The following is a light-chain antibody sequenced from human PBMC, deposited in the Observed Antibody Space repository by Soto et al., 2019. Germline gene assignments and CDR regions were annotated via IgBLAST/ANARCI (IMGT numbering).Light chain of an antibody. V-gene: IGLV2-23*02. CDR3: CARV. J-gene: IGLJ3*02. CDR2: EVT. CDR1: SSDVATYNL. Sequence: QSALTQPASVSGSPGQSITISCTGTSSDVATYNLVSWYQQRPGTAPQLIIYEVTKRPSGVSTRFSGSQSGNTASLTISGLQADDEVDYYWCARVFGGGTKLTVL.